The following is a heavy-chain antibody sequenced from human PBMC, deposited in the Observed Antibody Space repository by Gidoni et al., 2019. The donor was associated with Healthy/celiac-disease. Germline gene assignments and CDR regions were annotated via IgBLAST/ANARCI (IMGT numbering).Heavy chain of an antibody. V-gene: IGHV4-34*01. CDR3: ARVRKYYYDSSGFLDY. CDR1: GGSFSGYY. CDR2: MNHSGST. Sequence: QVQLQQWGAGLLKPSETLSLTCAVYGGSFSGYYWSWIRQPPGKGLEWIGEMNHSGSTNYHPSLKSRVTISVDTSKNQFSLKLSSVTAADTAVYYCARVRKYYYDSSGFLDYWGQGTLVTVSS. J-gene: IGHJ4*02. D-gene: IGHD3-22*01.